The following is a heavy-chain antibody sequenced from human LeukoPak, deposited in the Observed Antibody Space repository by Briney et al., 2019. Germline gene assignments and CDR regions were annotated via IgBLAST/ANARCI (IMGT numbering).Heavy chain of an antibody. Sequence: PSETLSLTCTVSGGSISSYYWSWIRQPPGKGLERIGYIYYSGSTNYNPSLKSRVTISVDTSKNQFSLNLSSVTAADTAVYYCARYYYGSGSYRRPFDYWGQGTLVTVSS. CDR2: IYYSGST. CDR1: GGSISSYY. V-gene: IGHV4-59*08. CDR3: ARYYYGSGSYRRPFDY. D-gene: IGHD3-10*01. J-gene: IGHJ4*02.